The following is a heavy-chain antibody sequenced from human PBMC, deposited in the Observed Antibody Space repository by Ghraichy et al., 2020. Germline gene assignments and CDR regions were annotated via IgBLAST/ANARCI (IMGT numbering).Heavy chain of an antibody. D-gene: IGHD1-7*01. J-gene: IGHJ6*02. CDR3: ARDPGIIGSTSQEDYGMDV. Sequence: GGSLRLSCAASGFTVYSNYMTWVRQAPGKGLECVSVTYSAGGTSYAESVKGRFSSSRDVSKNTMYLQMDSLRAEDTAVYYCARDPGIIGSTSQEDYGMDVCGQRTRVTVSS. CDR2: TYSAGGT. V-gene: IGHV3-66*01. CDR1: GFTVYSNY.